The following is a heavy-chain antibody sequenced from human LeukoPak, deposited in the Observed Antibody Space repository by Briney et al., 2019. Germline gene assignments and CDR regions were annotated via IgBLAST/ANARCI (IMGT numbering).Heavy chain of an antibody. V-gene: IGHV4-30-4*07. Sequence: SETLSLTCAVSGGSISSGGYSWSWIRQPPGKGLEWIGYIYYSGSTYYNPSLKSRVTISVDTSKNQFSLKLSSVTAADTAVYYCAREGSPPLYYMDVWGKGTTVTISS. CDR1: GGSISSGGYS. J-gene: IGHJ6*03. CDR2: IYYSGST. CDR3: AREGSPPLYYMDV.